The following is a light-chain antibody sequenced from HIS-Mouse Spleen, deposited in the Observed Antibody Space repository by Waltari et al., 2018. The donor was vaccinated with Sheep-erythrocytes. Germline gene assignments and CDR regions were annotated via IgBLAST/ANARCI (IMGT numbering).Light chain of an antibody. Sequence: QSALTQPRSVSGSPGQSVTISCTGTSSDVGGYNYVSWYQQHPGKAPKLMIYDVSKRPSGVPDRFSGSKSGNTASLTISGRQAEDGADYYCCSYAGSYTGVFGGGTKLTVL. CDR3: CSYAGSYTGV. CDR1: SSDVGGYNY. J-gene: IGLJ3*02. V-gene: IGLV2-11*01. CDR2: DVS.